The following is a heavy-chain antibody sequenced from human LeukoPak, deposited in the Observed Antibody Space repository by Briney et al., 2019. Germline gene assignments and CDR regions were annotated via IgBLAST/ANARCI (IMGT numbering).Heavy chain of an antibody. J-gene: IGHJ4*02. CDR1: GYTFTDYY. CDR2: INSNGGGT. D-gene: IGHD3-22*01. CDR3: ARRYHYDDSAYYYGFNH. Sequence: ASVKVSCKASGYTFTDYYMHWVRQAPGQGLEWTGWINSNGGGTNYAQKFQGRVTMTRDTSFNTGYMELSSLRSDDTAVYYCARRYHYDDSAYYYGFNHWGQGTLVTVSS. V-gene: IGHV1-2*02.